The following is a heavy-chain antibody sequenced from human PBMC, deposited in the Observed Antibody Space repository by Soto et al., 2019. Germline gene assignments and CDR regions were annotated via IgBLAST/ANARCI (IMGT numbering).Heavy chain of an antibody. J-gene: IGHJ6*02. Sequence: QVQLVQSGAEVKKPGASVKVSCKASGYTFTSYAMHWVRQAPGQRLEWMGWINAGNGNTKYSQKFQGRVTITRDTSASTAYMELSSLRSDDTAVYYCASEYCSGGRCPLYYGMDVWGQGTTVTVSS. D-gene: IGHD2-15*01. V-gene: IGHV1-3*01. CDR2: INAGNGNT. CDR1: GYTFTSYA. CDR3: ASEYCSGGRCPLYYGMDV.